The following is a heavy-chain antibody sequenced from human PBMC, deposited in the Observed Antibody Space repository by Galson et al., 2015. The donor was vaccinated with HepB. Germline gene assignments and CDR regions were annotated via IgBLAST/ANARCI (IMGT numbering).Heavy chain of an antibody. V-gene: IGHV2-70*13. CDR1: GFSLTTSGMC. CDR2: IDWDDDT. J-gene: IGHJ6*02. D-gene: IGHD2-8*02. Sequence: PALVKPTQTLTLTCSFSGFSLTTSGMCVSWIRQSPGKALEWLALIDWDDDTYYSTSLQTRLTVSKDTSKNQVVLTMTNVDPADTATYFCARTLVVLTDGNGYYYGMDVWGQGTRVTVSS. CDR3: ARTLVVLTDGNGYYYGMDV.